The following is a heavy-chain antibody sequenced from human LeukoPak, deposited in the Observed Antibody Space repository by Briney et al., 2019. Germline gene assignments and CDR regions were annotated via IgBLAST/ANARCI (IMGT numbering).Heavy chain of an antibody. D-gene: IGHD1-1*01. Sequence: ESGPALMKPTQTLTLTCTFSGFSLSTSGMCVSWIRQPPGKALEWLARIDWDDDKYYSTSLKTRLTISKGTSKNQVVLTMTNMDPVDTATYYCTRGRWNFDYWGQGTLVTVSS. CDR1: GFSLSTSGMC. J-gene: IGHJ4*02. CDR2: IDWDDDK. V-gene: IGHV2-70*11. CDR3: TRGRWNFDY.